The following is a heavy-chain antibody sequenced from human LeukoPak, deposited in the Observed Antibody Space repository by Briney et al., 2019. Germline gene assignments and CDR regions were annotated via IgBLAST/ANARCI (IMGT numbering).Heavy chain of an antibody. CDR2: ISYDGSNK. D-gene: IGHD6-6*01. J-gene: IGHJ4*02. V-gene: IGHV3-30*18. Sequence: GGSLRLSCAASEFTFSSYGMHWVRQAPGKGLEWVAVISYDGSNKYYADSVKGRFTISRDNSKNTLYLQMNSLRAEDTAVYYCANLIAARAGGVDYWGQGTLVTVSS. CDR1: EFTFSSYG. CDR3: ANLIAARAGGVDY.